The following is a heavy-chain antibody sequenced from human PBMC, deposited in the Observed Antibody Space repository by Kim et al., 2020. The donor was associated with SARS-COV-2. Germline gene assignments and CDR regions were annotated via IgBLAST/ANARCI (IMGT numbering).Heavy chain of an antibody. Sequence: TSNPPLKSRVTISVDTSKNQLSLKLSSVTAADTAVYYCARLDSSGYTFDYWGQGTLVTVSS. J-gene: IGHJ4*02. D-gene: IGHD3-22*01. V-gene: IGHV4-34*01. CDR3: ARLDSSGYTFDY.